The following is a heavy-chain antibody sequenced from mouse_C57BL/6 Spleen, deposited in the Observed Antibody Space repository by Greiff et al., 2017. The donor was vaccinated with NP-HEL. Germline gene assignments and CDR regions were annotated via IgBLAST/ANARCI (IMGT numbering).Heavy chain of an antibody. D-gene: IGHD1-1*01. Sequence: EVQLQQSGPGLVKPSQSLSLTCSVTGYSITSGYYWNWIRQFPGNKLEWMGYISYDGSNNYNPSLKNRISITRDTSKNQFFLKLNSVTTEDTATYYCARGGTTVVAYWYFDVWGTGTTVTVSS. CDR2: ISYDGSN. J-gene: IGHJ1*03. CDR1: GYSITSGYY. CDR3: ARGGTTVVAYWYFDV. V-gene: IGHV3-6*01.